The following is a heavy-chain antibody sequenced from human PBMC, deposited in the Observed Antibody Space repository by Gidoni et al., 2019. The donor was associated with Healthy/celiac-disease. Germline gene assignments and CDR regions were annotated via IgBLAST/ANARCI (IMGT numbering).Heavy chain of an antibody. V-gene: IGHV3-30*04. CDR1: GFTFSSYA. J-gene: IGHJ4*02. D-gene: IGHD3-9*01. CDR2: ISYDGSNK. Sequence: QVHLVESGGGVAQPGRSLRLSCAASGFTFSSYAMHWVRQAPGKGLEWVAVISYDGSNKYYADSVKGRFTISRDNSKNTLYLQMNSLRAEDAAVYYCARARPKYYDILTGPDYWGQGTLVTVSS. CDR3: ARARPKYYDILTGPDY.